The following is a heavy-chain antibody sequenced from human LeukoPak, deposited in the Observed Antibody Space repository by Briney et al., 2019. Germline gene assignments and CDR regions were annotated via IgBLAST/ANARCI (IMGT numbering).Heavy chain of an antibody. D-gene: IGHD5-12*01. CDR3: ARGGFSHVFDV. Sequence: PGGSLRLSCATSGFTFRDYWIHWVRQAPGKGLVWVGRIDNDGSDTIYADSVKGRFTVSRDNAKNTLYLQMNSLRAEDTAVYFCARGGFSHVFDVWGQGTVVTVSS. J-gene: IGHJ3*01. CDR1: GFTFRDYW. CDR2: IDNDGSDT. V-gene: IGHV3-74*01.